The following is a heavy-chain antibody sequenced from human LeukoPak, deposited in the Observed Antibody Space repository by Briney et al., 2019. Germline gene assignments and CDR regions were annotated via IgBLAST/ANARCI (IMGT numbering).Heavy chain of an antibody. D-gene: IGHD6-13*01. Sequence: PSETLSLTGTVSGGSISSYYWSWIRQPPGKGLEWIGYIYYSGSTNYNPSLKSRVTISVDTSKNQFSLKLSSVTAADTAVYYCARGSSWHGAFDIWSQGTMVTVSS. V-gene: IGHV4-59*01. CDR3: ARGSSWHGAFDI. CDR1: GGSISSYY. J-gene: IGHJ3*02. CDR2: IYYSGST.